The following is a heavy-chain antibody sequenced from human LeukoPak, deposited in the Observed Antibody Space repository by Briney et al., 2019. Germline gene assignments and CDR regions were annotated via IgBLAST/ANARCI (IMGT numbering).Heavy chain of an antibody. CDR2: IYYSGTT. CDR3: ASQIQYTVAPFDY. V-gene: IGHV4-39*07. J-gene: IGHJ4*02. CDR1: AGSISNTGYY. D-gene: IGHD4-23*01. Sequence: PSETLSLTCTVSAGSISNTGYYWGWVRQPPGKGLEWIGTIYYSGTTYYNPSLKSRGTISVDTSKNQFSLKLSSVTAADTAVYYCASQIQYTVAPFDYWGQGTLVTVSS.